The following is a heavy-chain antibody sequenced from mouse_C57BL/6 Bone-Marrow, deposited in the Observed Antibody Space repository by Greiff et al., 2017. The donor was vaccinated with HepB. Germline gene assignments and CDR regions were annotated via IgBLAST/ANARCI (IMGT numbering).Heavy chain of an antibody. Sequence: QVQLKQPGAELVMPGASVKLSCKASGYTFTSYWMHWVKQRPGQGLEWIGEIDPSDSYTNYNQKFKGKSTLTVDKSSSTAYMQLGSLTSEDSAVYYCAREETAQASYYFDYWGQGTTLTVSS. J-gene: IGHJ2*01. V-gene: IGHV1-69*01. CDR3: AREETAQASYYFDY. D-gene: IGHD3-2*02. CDR1: GYTFTSYW. CDR2: IDPSDSYT.